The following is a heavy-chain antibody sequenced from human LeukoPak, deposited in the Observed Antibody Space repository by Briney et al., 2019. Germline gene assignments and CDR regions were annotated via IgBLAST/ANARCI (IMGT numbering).Heavy chain of an antibody. D-gene: IGHD6-13*01. CDR1: GYTFTSYA. J-gene: IGHJ5*02. V-gene: IGHV7-4-1*02. CDR3: ARVPRSWTKLSNWFDP. CDR2: INTNTGNP. Sequence: ASVKVSCKASGYTFTSYAMNWVRQAPGQGLEWMGWINTNTGNPTYAQGFTGRFVFSLDTSVSTAYLQISSLKAEDTAVYYCARVPRSWTKLSNWFDPWGQGTLVTVSS.